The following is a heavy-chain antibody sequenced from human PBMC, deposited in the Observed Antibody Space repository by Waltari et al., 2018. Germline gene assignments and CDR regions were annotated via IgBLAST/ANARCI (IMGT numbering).Heavy chain of an antibody. CDR2: IKQDGSEK. J-gene: IGHJ4*02. Sequence: EVQLVESGGGLVQPGGSLRLSCAASGFTFSDNWMTWVGQAPGKGMEWGANIKQDGSEKYYVDSVKGRFTISRDNAKNSLYLQMNSLRAEDSAVYYCARRNGCDYWGQGTLVTVSS. D-gene: IGHD6-19*01. CDR1: GFTFSDNW. V-gene: IGHV3-7*01. CDR3: ARRNGCDY.